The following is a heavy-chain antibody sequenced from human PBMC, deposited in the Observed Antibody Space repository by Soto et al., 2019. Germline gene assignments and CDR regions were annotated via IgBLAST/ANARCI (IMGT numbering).Heavy chain of an antibody. D-gene: IGHD3-22*01. V-gene: IGHV4-39*01. CDR1: GGSISSSSYY. CDR3: ASYDSSGYPFDY. Sequence: SATLSLPCTVSGGSISSSSYYWGWIRQPPGKGLEWIGSIYYSGSTYYNPSLKSRVTISVDTSKNQFSLKLSSVTAADTAVYYCASYDSSGYPFDYWGQGTLVTVSS. J-gene: IGHJ4*02. CDR2: IYYSGST.